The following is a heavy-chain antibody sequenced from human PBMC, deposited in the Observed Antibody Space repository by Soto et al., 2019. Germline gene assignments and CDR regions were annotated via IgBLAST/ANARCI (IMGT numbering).Heavy chain of an antibody. Sequence: GGSLRLSCAASGFTFSSYSMNWVRQAPGKGLEWVSSISSSSSYIYYADSVKGRFTISRDNAKNSLYLQMNSLRAEDTVVYYCARDRGYSTNWFDPWGQGTLVTVSS. CDR1: GFTFSSYS. J-gene: IGHJ5*02. D-gene: IGHD2-15*01. CDR3: ARDRGYSTNWFDP. V-gene: IGHV3-21*01. CDR2: ISSSSSYI.